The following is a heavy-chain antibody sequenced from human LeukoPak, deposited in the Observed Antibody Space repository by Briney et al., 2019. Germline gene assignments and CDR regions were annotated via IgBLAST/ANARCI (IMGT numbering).Heavy chain of an antibody. J-gene: IGHJ4*02. CDR3: AKDRANWAIDD. V-gene: IGHV4-30-4*01. CDR1: GGSITSGDDY. CDR2: IFYGGST. Sequence: SETLSLTCTVSGGSITSGDDYWSWIRQPPGKGLEWIGYIFYGGSTYYNPSLKSRVAISVDTSKNQFSLKLSSVTAADTAVYYCAKDRANWAIDDWGQGTQVTVSS. D-gene: IGHD3-16*01.